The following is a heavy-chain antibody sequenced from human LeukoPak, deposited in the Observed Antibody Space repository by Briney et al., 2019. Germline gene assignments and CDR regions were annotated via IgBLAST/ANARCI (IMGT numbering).Heavy chain of an antibody. Sequence: TGGSLRLSCTASEFTVSRNYMLWVRQAPWKGLEWVSLIFSNGDTHYADSVKGRFTISRDTSKNTVSLQMNSLRVEDTAMYYCPRDQMNYWGQGTLVTVSS. CDR2: IFSNGDT. V-gene: IGHV3-53*01. CDR1: EFTVSRNY. J-gene: IGHJ4*02. CDR3: PRDQMNY. D-gene: IGHD5-24*01.